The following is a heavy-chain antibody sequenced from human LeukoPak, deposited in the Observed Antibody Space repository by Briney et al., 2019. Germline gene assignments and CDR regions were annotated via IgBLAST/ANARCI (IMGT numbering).Heavy chain of an antibody. CDR3: ARGQGAARNYYYYMDV. CDR2: IIPIFGTA. Sequence: SVKVSYKASGYTFTSYDINWVRQAPGQGLEWMGGIIPIFGTANYAQKFQGRVTITTDESTSTAYMELSSLRSEDTAVYYCARGQGAARNYYYYMDVWGKGTTVTVSS. J-gene: IGHJ6*03. V-gene: IGHV1-69*05. CDR1: GYTFTSYD. D-gene: IGHD6-6*01.